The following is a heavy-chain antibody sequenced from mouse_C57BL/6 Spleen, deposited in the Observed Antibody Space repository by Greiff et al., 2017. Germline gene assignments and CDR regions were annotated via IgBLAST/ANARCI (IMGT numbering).Heavy chain of an antibody. CDR1: GFNIKDDY. J-gene: IGHJ3*01. Sequence: EVQLQQSGAELVRPGASVKLSCTASGFNIKDDYMHWVKQRPEQGLEWIGWIDTANGATEYASQFQGKATITADTSSHTAYLQLISLTSEDTAVYYCTTFCGSSPSWFAYWGQGTLGTGSA. CDR2: IDTANGAT. D-gene: IGHD1-1*01. CDR3: TTFCGSSPSWFAY. V-gene: IGHV14-4*01.